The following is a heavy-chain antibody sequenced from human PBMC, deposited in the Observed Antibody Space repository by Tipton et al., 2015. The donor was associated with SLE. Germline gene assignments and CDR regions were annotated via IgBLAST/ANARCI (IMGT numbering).Heavy chain of an antibody. Sequence: QLVQSGGGLVQPGGSPRLSCAASGFTFSSYEMNWVRQAPGKGLEWVSYISSSGSTIYYADSVKGRFTISRDNAKNSLYLQMNSLRAEDTAVYYCARDGYYGSGSYDAFDIWGQGTMVTVSS. CDR3: ARDGYYGSGSYDAFDI. CDR1: GFTFSSYE. D-gene: IGHD3-10*01. V-gene: IGHV3-48*03. CDR2: ISSSGSTI. J-gene: IGHJ3*02.